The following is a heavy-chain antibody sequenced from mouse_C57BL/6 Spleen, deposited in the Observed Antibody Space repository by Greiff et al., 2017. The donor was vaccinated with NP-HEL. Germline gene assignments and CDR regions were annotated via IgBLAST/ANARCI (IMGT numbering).Heavy chain of an antibody. CDR2: ISDGGSYT. Sequence: EVMLVESGGGLVKPGGSLKLSCAASGFTFSSYAMSWVRQTPEKRLEWVATISDGGSYTYYPDNVKGRFTISRDNAKNNLYLQMSHLKSEDTAMYYCARVQFITTAMDYWGQGTSVTVSS. J-gene: IGHJ4*01. D-gene: IGHD1-1*01. V-gene: IGHV5-4*03. CDR1: GFTFSSYA. CDR3: ARVQFITTAMDY.